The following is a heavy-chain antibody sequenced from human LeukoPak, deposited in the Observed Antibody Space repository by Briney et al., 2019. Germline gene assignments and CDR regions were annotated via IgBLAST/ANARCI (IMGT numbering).Heavy chain of an antibody. V-gene: IGHV1-2*02. J-gene: IGHJ4*02. CDR3: ARGTTVTTPFDY. CDR2: ISPNSGGR. Sequence: ASVKVSCKASGYTFTGYYIHWVRQAPGQGLEWMGWISPNSGGRNYAQKFQGRVTMTRDTSVSTAHMELSNVRSDDTAVYYCARGTTVTTPFDYWGRGTLLTVSS. D-gene: IGHD4-17*01. CDR1: GYTFTGYY.